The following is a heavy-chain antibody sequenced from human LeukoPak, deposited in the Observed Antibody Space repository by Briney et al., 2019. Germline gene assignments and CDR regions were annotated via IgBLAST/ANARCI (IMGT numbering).Heavy chain of an antibody. D-gene: IGHD3-10*01. V-gene: IGHV1-69*13. J-gene: IGHJ5*02. CDR2: IIPIFGTA. CDR3: ARGGITMVPFDP. Sequence: ASVKVSCKASGGTFSSYAISWVRQAPGQGLEWMGGIIPIFGTANYAQKFQGRVTITADESTSTAYMELSSLRSEDTAVYYCARGGITMVPFDPWGQGTLVTVSS. CDR1: GGTFSSYA.